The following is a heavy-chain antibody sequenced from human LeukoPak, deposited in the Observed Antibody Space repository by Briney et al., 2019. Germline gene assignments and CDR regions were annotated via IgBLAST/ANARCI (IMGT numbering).Heavy chain of an antibody. CDR2: IIPILGIA. V-gene: IGHV1-69*04. Sequence: GSSVKVSCKASGGTFSSYAISWVRQAPGQGLEWMGRIIPILGIANYAQKFQGRVTITADKSTSTAYMELSSLRSEDTAVYYCARGARGYSYGYSPHAFDIWGQGTMVTVSS. J-gene: IGHJ3*02. CDR3: ARGARGYSYGYSPHAFDI. D-gene: IGHD5-18*01. CDR1: GGTFSSYA.